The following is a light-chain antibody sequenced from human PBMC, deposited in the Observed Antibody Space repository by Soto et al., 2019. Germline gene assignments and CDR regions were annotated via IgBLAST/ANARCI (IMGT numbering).Light chain of an antibody. CDR2: RNT. J-gene: IGLJ2*01. Sequence: QAVVTQPPSASATPGQRVTISCSGSSSNIGSNYVYWYQQLPGAAPKLLIFRNTQRPSGVPDRFSGSKSGTSASLAISGLRSEEEADYYCAAWDDSLSAVVFGGGTKLTVL. CDR3: AAWDDSLSAVV. V-gene: IGLV1-47*01. CDR1: SSNIGSNY.